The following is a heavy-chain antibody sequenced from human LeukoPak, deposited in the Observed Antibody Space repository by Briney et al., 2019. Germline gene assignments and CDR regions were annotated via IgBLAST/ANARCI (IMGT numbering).Heavy chain of an antibody. CDR1: GDSISNYY. CDR2: IYTSGST. J-gene: IGHJ6*03. V-gene: IGHV4-4*07. Sequence: SETLSLTCSVSGDSISNYYWSWIRQPAGKGLEWIGRIYTSGSTSYNPSLKSRVTISVDKSKNQFSLKLSSVTAADTAVYYCARSIVVVPATRVTYYMDVWGKGTTVTVS. CDR3: ARSIVVVPATRVTYYMDV. D-gene: IGHD2-2*01.